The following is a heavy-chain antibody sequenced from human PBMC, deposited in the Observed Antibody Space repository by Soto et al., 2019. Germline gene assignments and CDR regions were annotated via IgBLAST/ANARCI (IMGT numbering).Heavy chain of an antibody. V-gene: IGHV3-11*03. Sequence: PGGSLRLSCAASGLTFSDYYMSWIRQAPGKGLEWVSYISSSSSYTNYADSVKGRFAVSRDNSNVTLYLQMDSLRVEDTAIYYCTTHEEGAPWAGGFDSWGQGTLVTVSS. CDR3: TTHEEGAPWAGGFDS. D-gene: IGHD1-26*01. CDR2: ISSSSSYT. J-gene: IGHJ5*01. CDR1: GLTFSDYY.